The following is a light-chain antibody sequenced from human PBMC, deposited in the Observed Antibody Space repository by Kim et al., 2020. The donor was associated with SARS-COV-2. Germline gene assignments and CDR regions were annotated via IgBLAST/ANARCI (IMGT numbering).Light chain of an antibody. CDR1: SSNIGAGSD. Sequence: QSVLTQPPSVSGAPGQRVTISCTGGSSNIGAGSDVHWYQQLPGTAPKLLISTNTNRPSGVPDRFSGSKSGTSASLAITGLQAEDEADYYDNSLNIKVFGGGTKLTVL. CDR2: TNT. V-gene: IGLV1-40*01. CDR3: NSLNIKV. J-gene: IGLJ2*01.